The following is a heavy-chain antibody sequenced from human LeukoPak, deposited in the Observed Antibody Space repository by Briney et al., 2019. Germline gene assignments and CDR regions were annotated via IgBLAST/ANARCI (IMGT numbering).Heavy chain of an antibody. D-gene: IGHD3-10*01. J-gene: IGHJ4*02. V-gene: IGHV3-23*01. CDR1: GFTFSSYA. Sequence: GRSLRLSCAASGFTFSSYAMSWVRQAPGKGLEWVSAISGSGGSTYYADSVKGRFTISRDNSKNTLYLQMNSLRAEDTAVYYCAKDLSAGSGSYYAPYDYWGQGTLVTVSS. CDR2: ISGSGGST. CDR3: AKDLSAGSGSYYAPYDY.